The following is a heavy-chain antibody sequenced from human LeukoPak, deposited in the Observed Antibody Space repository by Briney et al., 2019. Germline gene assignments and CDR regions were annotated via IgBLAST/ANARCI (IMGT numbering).Heavy chain of an antibody. CDR1: GGSFNGYS. CDR3: ARGKVPTTPLYGMDV. CDR2: INHSGST. D-gene: IGHD4/OR15-4a*01. Sequence: PSETLSLTCAVYGGSFNGYSWSWIRQPPGKGLDWIWEINHSGSTNYNPSLKSRVTISVDTSKNQFSLKLSSVTAADTAVYYCARGKVPTTPLYGMDVWGQGTTVTVSS. J-gene: IGHJ6*02. V-gene: IGHV4-34*01.